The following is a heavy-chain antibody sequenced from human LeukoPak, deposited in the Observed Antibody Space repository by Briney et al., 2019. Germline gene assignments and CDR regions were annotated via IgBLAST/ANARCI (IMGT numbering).Heavy chain of an antibody. V-gene: IGHV3-33*03. CDR3: PTTVIRIFGGARYSFAS. CDR2: IYYDGNTK. D-gene: IGHD3-3*02. CDR1: GFTFSAYG. J-gene: IGHJ4*02. Sequence: GGSLRLSCAASGFTFSAYGMHWVRQAPGKGLEWVAFIYYDGNTKYYADSVKGRFTISRDNAKNSLYLQMNSPRAEDTAVYYCPTTVIRIFGGARYSFASWAQGPLSPSPQ.